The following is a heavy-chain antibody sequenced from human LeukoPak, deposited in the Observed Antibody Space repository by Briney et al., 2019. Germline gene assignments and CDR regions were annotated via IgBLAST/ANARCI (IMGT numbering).Heavy chain of an antibody. J-gene: IGHJ4*02. D-gene: IGHD6-13*01. CDR2: IIPIFGTA. CDR3: ARSGISSPRGFVDY. V-gene: IGHV1-69*05. CDR1: GGTFSSYA. Sequence: SVKVSCKASGGTFSSYAISWVRQAPGQGLEWMGGIIPIFGTANYAQKFQGRVTITTDESTSTAYMELSRLKSDDTAVYYCARSGISSPRGFVDYWGQGTLVTVSS.